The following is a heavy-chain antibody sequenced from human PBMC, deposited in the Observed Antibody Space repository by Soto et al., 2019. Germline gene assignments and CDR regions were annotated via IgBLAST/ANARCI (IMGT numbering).Heavy chain of an antibody. D-gene: IGHD1-1*01. CDR2: ISGSSTYT. CDR1: GFTFSDYY. CDR3: ARETEMATTN. Sequence: QVQLVESGGGLVKPGGSLRLSCAASGFTFSDYYMSWIRQAPGKGLEWVSCISGSSTYTNYADSVKGRFTISRDNAKNSLYLQMNSLRAEDTAVYYCARETEMATTNWGQGTLVTVSS. V-gene: IGHV3-11*05. J-gene: IGHJ4*02.